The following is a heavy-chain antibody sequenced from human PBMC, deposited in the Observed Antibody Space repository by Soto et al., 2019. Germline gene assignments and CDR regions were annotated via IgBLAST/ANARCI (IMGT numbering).Heavy chain of an antibody. CDR2: IIPIFGTA. Sequence: QVQLVQSGAEVKKPGSSVKVSCKASGGTFSSYAISWVRQAPGQGLEWMGGIIPIFGTANYAQKFQGRVTITADESTSTAYMELSSLRSEDTAVYYCAIGYCSGGSCYRNYYYYYGMDVWGQGTTVTVSS. V-gene: IGHV1-69*01. D-gene: IGHD2-15*01. CDR1: GGTFSSYA. CDR3: AIGYCSGGSCYRNYYYYYGMDV. J-gene: IGHJ6*02.